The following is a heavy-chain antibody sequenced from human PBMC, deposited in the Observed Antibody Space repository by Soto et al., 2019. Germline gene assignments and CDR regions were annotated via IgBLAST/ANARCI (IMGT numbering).Heavy chain of an antibody. CDR2: ISYDGSNK. CDR1: GFTFSSYA. J-gene: IGHJ3*02. CDR3: ARASVGRYAFDI. V-gene: IGHV3-30-3*01. Sequence: RSSLRLSCAASGFTFSSYAMHWVRQAPGKGLEWVAVISYDGSNKCYADSVKGRFTISRDNSKNTLYLQMNSLRAQDTAVYYCARASVGRYAFDIWGQGIMVTVSS.